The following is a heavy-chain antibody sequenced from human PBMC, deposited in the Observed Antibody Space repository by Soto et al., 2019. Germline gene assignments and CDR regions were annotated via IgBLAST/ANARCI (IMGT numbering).Heavy chain of an antibody. Sequence: EVQLLESGGGLVQPGGSLRLSCAASGFTCNNYAMTWVRQAPGQGLEWVSAISGGGDTTSYADSVKGRFTVSRDGSKNTMYLQMSSLRAEDTALYYCAKGRGGSGSLTPRVDFWGQGTLVTVSS. CDR3: AKGRGGSGSLTPRVDF. CDR1: GFTCNNYA. V-gene: IGHV3-23*01. J-gene: IGHJ4*02. D-gene: IGHD3-10*01. CDR2: ISGGGDTT.